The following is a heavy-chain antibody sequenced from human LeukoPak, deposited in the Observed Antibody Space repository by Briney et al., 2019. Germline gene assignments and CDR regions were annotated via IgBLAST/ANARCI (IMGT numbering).Heavy chain of an antibody. Sequence: SEPLSLTCTVSGGSMSPYYWSWIRQPPGKGLEWIGYIYYSGYTTYNPSLKSRVSISVETSKKQFSLKLSSVSAADTAMYYCARDYGRNAMDVWGQGTTVTVSS. D-gene: IGHD4-17*01. CDR1: GGSMSPYY. CDR2: IYYSGYT. V-gene: IGHV4-59*01. J-gene: IGHJ6*02. CDR3: ARDYGRNAMDV.